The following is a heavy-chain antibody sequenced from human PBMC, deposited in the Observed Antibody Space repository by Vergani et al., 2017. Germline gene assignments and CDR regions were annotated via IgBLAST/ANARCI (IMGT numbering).Heavy chain of an antibody. J-gene: IGHJ4*02. Sequence: QITLKESGPTLLKPTQTLTLTCTFSGFSLSTTGMGVGWIRQPPGKALEWLALIYWDDDKRYSPSLKSRLTITKDTSKNQVVLTMTNMDPVDTATYYCAHSVAYCGGDCTHFDYWGQGTLVTVSS. V-gene: IGHV2-5*02. CDR3: AHSVAYCGGDCTHFDY. CDR2: IYWDDDK. CDR1: GFSLSTTGMG. D-gene: IGHD2-21*02.